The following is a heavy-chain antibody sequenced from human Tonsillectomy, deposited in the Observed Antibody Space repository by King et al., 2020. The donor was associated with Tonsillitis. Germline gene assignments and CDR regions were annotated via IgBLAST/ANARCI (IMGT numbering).Heavy chain of an antibody. J-gene: IGHJ4*02. CDR1: GFTFSSYS. D-gene: IGHD3-16*02. Sequence: VQLVESGGGLVQPGGSLRLSCAASGFTFSSYSMNWVRRAPGKGLEWVSYISRTSRTIYYADSVKGRFTISRDNAKNSLYLQMNSLRAEDTAVYYCAGDGAWSYPFDYWGQGMLVTVSS. CDR2: ISRTSRTI. CDR3: AGDGAWSYPFDY. V-gene: IGHV3-48*01.